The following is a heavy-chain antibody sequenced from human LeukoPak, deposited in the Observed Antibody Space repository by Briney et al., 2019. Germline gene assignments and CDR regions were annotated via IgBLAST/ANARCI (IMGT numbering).Heavy chain of an antibody. CDR2: INPNSGGT. CDR1: GYTFTGYY. J-gene: IGHJ4*02. CDR3: ARGIGYCSGGSCYAYDY. V-gene: IGHV1-2*04. Sequence: ASVKVSCKASGYTFTGYYVHWVRKAPGQGLEWMGWINPNSGGTNYAQKFQGWVTMTRDTSISTAYMELSRLRSDDTAVYYCARGIGYCSGGSCYAYDYWGQGTLVTVSS. D-gene: IGHD2-15*01.